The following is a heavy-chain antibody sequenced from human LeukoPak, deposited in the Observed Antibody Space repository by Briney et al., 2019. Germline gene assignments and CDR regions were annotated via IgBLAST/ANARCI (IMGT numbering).Heavy chain of an antibody. CDR3: ARTPPGPDYRC. D-gene: IGHD1-14*01. Sequence: PSETLSLTCTVSGGSIRPSNYYWGWIRQPPGKGLELIGNIYHGGSTYYTPSLRSRVTMSVDTSKNQFSLKLNSVTAADTAVYYCARTPPGPDYRCWGQGILVTVSS. J-gene: IGHJ4*02. CDR2: IYHGGST. V-gene: IGHV4-39*07. CDR1: GGSIRPSNYY.